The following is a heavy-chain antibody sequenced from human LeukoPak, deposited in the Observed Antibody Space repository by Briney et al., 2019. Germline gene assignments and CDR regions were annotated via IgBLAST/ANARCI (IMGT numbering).Heavy chain of an antibody. D-gene: IGHD6-19*01. CDR3: ARGLSSGWSSPNFDY. Sequence: SVKVSCKASGFTFTSSAVQWVRQARGQRLEWIGWIVVGSGNTNYAQKFQERVTITRDMSTSTAYMELSSLRSEDTAVYYCARGLSSGWSSPNFDYWGQGTLVTVSS. J-gene: IGHJ4*02. CDR1: GFTFTSSA. CDR2: IVVGSGNT. V-gene: IGHV1-58*01.